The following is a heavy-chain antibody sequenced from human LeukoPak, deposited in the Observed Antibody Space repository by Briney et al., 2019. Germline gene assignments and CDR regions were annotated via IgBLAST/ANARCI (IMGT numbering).Heavy chain of an antibody. CDR2: ISSRSGYI. CDR1: GFTFSSYS. J-gene: IGHJ4*02. V-gene: IGHV3-21*04. Sequence: GGSLRLSCAASGFTFSSYSMNWVRQAPGKGLEWVSSISSRSGYIYYADSVKGRFTISRDNAKNSLYLQMNSLRAEDTAVYYCAKDPKRYTLNYYFDYWGQGTLVTVSS. CDR3: AKDPKRYTLNYYFDY. D-gene: IGHD3-16*02.